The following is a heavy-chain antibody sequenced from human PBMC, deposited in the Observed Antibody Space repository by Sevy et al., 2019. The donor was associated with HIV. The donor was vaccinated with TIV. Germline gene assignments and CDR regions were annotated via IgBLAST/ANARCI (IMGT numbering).Heavy chain of an antibody. V-gene: IGHV3-30-3*01. CDR1: GFTFSNYD. J-gene: IGHJ4*02. CDR3: ARLFSCGGDCYYLDY. D-gene: IGHD2-21*02. Sequence: GGSLRLSCAASGFTFSNYDMHWVSQAPGKGLESVAVISHDGNYKNYADSVKVRFTISRDDFKNTLYLQMSSLRPEDTAVYFCARLFSCGGDCYYLDYWGQGALVTVSS. CDR2: ISHDGNYK.